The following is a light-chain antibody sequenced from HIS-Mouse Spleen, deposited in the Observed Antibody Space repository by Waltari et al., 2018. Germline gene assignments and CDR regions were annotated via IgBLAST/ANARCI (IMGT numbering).Light chain of an antibody. CDR2: GAS. CDR3: QQYNNWPFT. Sequence: EIVMTQSPATLSVPPGERATLSCRASQSVSSNLAGYQQKPGQAPRLLSYGASTRATGIPARFSGSGSGTEFTLTISSMQSEDFAVYYCQQYNNWPFTFGPGTKVDIK. V-gene: IGKV3-15*01. CDR1: QSVSSN. J-gene: IGKJ3*01.